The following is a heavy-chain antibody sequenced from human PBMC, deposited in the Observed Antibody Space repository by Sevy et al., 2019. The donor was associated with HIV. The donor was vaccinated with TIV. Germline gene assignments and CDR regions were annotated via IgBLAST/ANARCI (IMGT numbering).Heavy chain of an antibody. J-gene: IGHJ5*02. CDR2: INQDGSEK. D-gene: IGHD2-2*01. CDR1: GFIFSSYW. V-gene: IGHV3-7*01. CDR3: ARGGCSSTRCYQVGDWFDP. Sequence: GSLRLSCAASGFIFSSYWMSWVRQAPGKGLEWVANINQDGSEKQYVDSVKGRFSISRDNAKNSLYLQMNSLRAEDTAVYYCARGGCSSTRCYQVGDWFDPWGQGTLVTVSS.